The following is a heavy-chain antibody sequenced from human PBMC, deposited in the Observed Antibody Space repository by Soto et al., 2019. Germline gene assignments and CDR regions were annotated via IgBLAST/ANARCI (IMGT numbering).Heavy chain of an antibody. V-gene: IGHV4-4*02. Sequence: QVQLQESGPGLVKPSGTLSLTCAVSGVSIRGSNWWRWVRQAPGKGLEWIGEIFHRGATNYNPSLKSRLTISVDQSRNQFSLSRSSVSAADTAVYYCARSPIVAAADEDYWGQGTLVTVSS. D-gene: IGHD2-2*01. J-gene: IGHJ4*02. CDR1: GVSIRGSNW. CDR3: ARSPIVAAADEDY. CDR2: IFHRGAT.